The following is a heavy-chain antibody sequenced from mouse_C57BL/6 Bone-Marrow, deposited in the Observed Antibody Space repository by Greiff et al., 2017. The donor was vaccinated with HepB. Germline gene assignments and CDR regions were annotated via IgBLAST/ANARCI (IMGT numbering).Heavy chain of an antibody. D-gene: IGHD1-1*01. J-gene: IGHJ2*01. CDR3: VYYYGSSVDY. V-gene: IGHV1-55*01. CDR1: GYTFTSYW. Sequence: VQLQQPGAELVKPGASVKMSCKASGYTFTSYWITWVKQRPGQGLEWIGDIYPGSGSTNYKEKFKSKATRTVDTSSSTAYMQLSSLTSEDSAVYYCVYYYGSSVDYWGQGTTLTVSS. CDR2: IYPGSGST.